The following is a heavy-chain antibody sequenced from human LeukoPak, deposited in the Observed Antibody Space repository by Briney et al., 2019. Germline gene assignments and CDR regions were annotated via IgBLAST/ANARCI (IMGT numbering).Heavy chain of an antibody. J-gene: IGHJ6*02. V-gene: IGHV4-31*03. CDR3: ARVRVMTTVTTGAYYYYSMDV. D-gene: IGHD4-4*01. CDR1: GGSISSGGSY. Sequence: SQTLSLTCTVSGGSISSGGSYWSWIRQHPGKGLEWIGYIYYSGSTYYNPSLKGRVTISVDTSKNQFSLKLSSVTAADTAVYYCARVRVMTTVTTGAYYYYSMDVWGQGTTVTVSS. CDR2: IYYSGST.